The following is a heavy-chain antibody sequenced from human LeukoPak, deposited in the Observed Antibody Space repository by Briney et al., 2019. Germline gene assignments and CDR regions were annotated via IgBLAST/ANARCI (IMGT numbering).Heavy chain of an antibody. J-gene: IGHJ4*02. D-gene: IGHD2-2*01. Sequence: PGGSLRLSCAASGFTFSSYAMSWVRQAPGKGLELVSAISGSGGSTYYADSVKGRFTISRDNSKNTLYLQMNSLRAEDTAVYYCAKPTRGYCSSTSCPMGGNYFDYWGQGTLVTVSS. CDR2: ISGSGGST. V-gene: IGHV3-23*01. CDR3: AKPTRGYCSSTSCPMGGNYFDY. CDR1: GFTFSSYA.